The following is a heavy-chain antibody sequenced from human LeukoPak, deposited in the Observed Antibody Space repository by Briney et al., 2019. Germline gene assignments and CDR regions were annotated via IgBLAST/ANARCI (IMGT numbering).Heavy chain of an antibody. CDR3: ARGYGAAY. J-gene: IGHJ4*02. Sequence: PGGSLRLSCAASGFTFSSYWMSWVRQAPGKGLEWVANINQDGGEKHYVDSVKGRFTISRDNAKNSLYLQMNSLRAEDTAVYYCARGYGAAYWGQGALVTVSS. D-gene: IGHD4-17*01. V-gene: IGHV3-7*04. CDR1: GFTFSSYW. CDR2: INQDGGEK.